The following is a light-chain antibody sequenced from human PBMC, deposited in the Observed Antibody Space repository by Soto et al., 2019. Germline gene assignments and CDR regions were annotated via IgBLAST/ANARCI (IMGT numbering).Light chain of an antibody. CDR3: QQYNNWPPPIT. V-gene: IGKV3-15*01. CDR2: GAS. Sequence: VMTQSPATLSVSPGERATLSCRASQSVSSNLAWYQQKPGQAPRLLIYGASTRATGIPARFSGSGSGTEFTLTISSLQSEDFAVYYCQQYNNWPPPITFGQGTRLEIK. J-gene: IGKJ5*01. CDR1: QSVSSN.